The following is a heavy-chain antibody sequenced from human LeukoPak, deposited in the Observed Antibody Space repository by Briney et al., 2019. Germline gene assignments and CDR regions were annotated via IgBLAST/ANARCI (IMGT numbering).Heavy chain of an antibody. D-gene: IGHD4-23*01. CDR1: GGSISSGDYY. Sequence: SQTLSLTCTVSGGSISSGDYYWSWIRPPPGTGLEWIGYIYYSGSTYYNPSLKSRVTISVDTSKNQFSLKLSSVTAADTAVYYCARDLLNEGNHLDYWGQGTLVTVSS. J-gene: IGHJ4*02. CDR3: ARDLLNEGNHLDY. V-gene: IGHV4-30-4*01. CDR2: IYYSGST.